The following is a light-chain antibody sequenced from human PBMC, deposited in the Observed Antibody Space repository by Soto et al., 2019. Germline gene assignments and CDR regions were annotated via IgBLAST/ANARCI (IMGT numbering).Light chain of an antibody. J-gene: IGKJ4*01. V-gene: IGKV3-15*01. CDR3: QRYNNWPLT. CDR2: GAS. Sequence: EIVLTQSPGTLALSPGDRATLSCRASQSVNKAYLVWYQVKPGQTPRLLIYGASTRATGVPARFSGSGSGTEFTLTINSLQSEDSAVYYCQRYNNWPLTLGGGTKVDI. CDR1: QSVNKAY.